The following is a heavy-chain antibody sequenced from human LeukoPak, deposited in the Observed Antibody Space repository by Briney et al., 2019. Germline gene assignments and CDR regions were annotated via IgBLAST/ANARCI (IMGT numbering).Heavy chain of an antibody. CDR1: GGSISSYS. J-gene: IGHJ3*02. D-gene: IGHD5/OR15-5a*01. CDR2: MSDSGSA. CDR3: ARHGGETIVSMVLHAFDI. V-gene: IGHV4-59*08. Sequence: SETLSLTCSVSGGSISSYSWSWIRQPPGKGLEWIGYMSDSGSANYNPSLKSRVTVSGDRFKNLFSLKLNSVTAADTAVYYCARHGGETIVSMVLHAFDIWGQGTMVIVSS.